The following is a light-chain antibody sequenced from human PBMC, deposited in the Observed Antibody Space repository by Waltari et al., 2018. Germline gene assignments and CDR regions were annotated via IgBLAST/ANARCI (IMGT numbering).Light chain of an antibody. V-gene: IGKV1-5*03. Sequence: WRASQSINKWLAGYQQETGEAPKLLIYKASSLESGVPSRFSGSGSGTEFTLTISSLQPDDFATYYCQQYNSYSLLSFGGGTKVEIK. CDR2: KAS. J-gene: IGKJ4*01. CDR1: QSINKW. CDR3: QQYNSYSLLS.